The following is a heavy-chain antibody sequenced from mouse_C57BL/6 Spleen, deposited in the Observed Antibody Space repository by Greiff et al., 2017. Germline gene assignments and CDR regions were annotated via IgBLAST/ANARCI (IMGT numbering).Heavy chain of an antibody. Sequence: QVQLQQPGAELVKPGASVKLSCKASGYTFTSYWMHWVKQRPGQGLEWIGMIHPNSGSTNYNEKFKSKATLTVDKSSSTAYMQLSSLTSEDSAVYYCARLSYYDYDGDYYAMDYWGQGTSVTVSS. CDR1: GYTFTSYW. CDR2: IHPNSGST. CDR3: ARLSYYDYDGDYYAMDY. V-gene: IGHV1-64*01. D-gene: IGHD2-4*01. J-gene: IGHJ4*01.